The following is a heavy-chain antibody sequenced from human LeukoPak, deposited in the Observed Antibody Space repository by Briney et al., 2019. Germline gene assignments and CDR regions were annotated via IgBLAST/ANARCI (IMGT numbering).Heavy chain of an antibody. CDR2: IYYCGST. D-gene: IGHD3-22*01. CDR3: AREKYYDSSGTI. V-gene: IGHV4-59*01. Sequence: SETLSLTCTVSGGSISSYYWSWIRQPPGKKLEWIGYIYYCGSTNYNPSLKSRVTISVDTFKTQFSLKLSSVTAADTDVYYCAREKYYDSSGTIWGQGTLVTVSS. J-gene: IGHJ4*02. CDR1: GGSISSYY.